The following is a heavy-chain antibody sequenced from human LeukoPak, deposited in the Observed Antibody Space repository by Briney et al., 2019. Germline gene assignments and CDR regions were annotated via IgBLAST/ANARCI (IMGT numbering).Heavy chain of an antibody. J-gene: IGHJ3*02. CDR2: IIPIFGTA. Sequence: GASVKVSCKASGGTFSSYAISWVRQATGQGLEWMGGIIPIFGTANYAQKFQGRVTITADESTSTAYMELSSLRSEDTAVYYCARTHSSSRPILDAFDIWGQGTMVTVSS. V-gene: IGHV1-69*13. CDR3: ARTHSSSRPILDAFDI. CDR1: GGTFSSYA. D-gene: IGHD6-6*01.